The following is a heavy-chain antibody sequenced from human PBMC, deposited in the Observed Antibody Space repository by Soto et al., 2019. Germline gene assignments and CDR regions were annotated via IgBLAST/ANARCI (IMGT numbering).Heavy chain of an antibody. CDR1: GFNFGTYA. CDR3: ARDFWNSLARFYTMDV. D-gene: IGHD1-7*01. Sequence: GGSLRLSCVASGFNFGTYAMHWVRQAPGKGLEWVAVISYDGSDKYYAEYVKGRFTISRDTSKNTLYRQMSSLSPEDTAVFYCARDFWNSLARFYTMDVWGQGTTVTVSS. V-gene: IGHV3-30-3*01. CDR2: ISYDGSDK. J-gene: IGHJ6*02.